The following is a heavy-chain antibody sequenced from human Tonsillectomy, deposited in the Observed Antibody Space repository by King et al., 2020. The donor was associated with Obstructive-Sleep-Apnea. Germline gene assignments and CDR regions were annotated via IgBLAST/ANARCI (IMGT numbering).Heavy chain of an antibody. Sequence: VQLVESGGGLVKPGGSLRLSCAASGFIFSTYSMNWVRQAPGKGLEWVSSISSNSNYIYYTDSVEGRFTISRDDAENSLYLQMNSLRAEDTAVYYCVRDLRFLEWLLPGDVFDIWGQGTMVTVSS. V-gene: IGHV3-21*01. J-gene: IGHJ3*02. CDR3: VRDLRFLEWLLPGDVFDI. D-gene: IGHD3-3*01. CDR2: ISSNSNYI. CDR1: GFIFSTYS.